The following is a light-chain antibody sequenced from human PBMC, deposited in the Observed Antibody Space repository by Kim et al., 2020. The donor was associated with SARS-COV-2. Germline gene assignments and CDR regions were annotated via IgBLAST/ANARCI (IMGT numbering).Light chain of an antibody. CDR1: QSVSSY. CDR3: QQRTDWPLT. CDR2: DAY. Sequence: LSPGDRPTLSCRTSQSVSSYLAWYQHKPGQAPRLVIYDAYNRATGIPARFSGSGSGTDFTLTISSLEPEDFAVYYCQQRTDWPLTFGGGTKVDIK. J-gene: IGKJ4*01. V-gene: IGKV3-11*01.